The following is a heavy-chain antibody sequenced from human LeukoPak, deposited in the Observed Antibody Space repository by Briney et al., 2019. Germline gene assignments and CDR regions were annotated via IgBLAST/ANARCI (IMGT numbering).Heavy chain of an antibody. CDR1: GFTFSSYG. CDR2: IRYDGSNK. J-gene: IGHJ4*02. Sequence: PGGSLRLSCAASGFTFSSYGMHWVRHAPGKGLVWVAFIRYDGSNKYYADSVKGRFTISRYNSKNTLYLQMNSLRAEDTAVYHCAKGGNYYDSSGYGYWGQGTLVTVSS. D-gene: IGHD3-22*01. CDR3: AKGGNYYDSSGYGY. V-gene: IGHV3-30*02.